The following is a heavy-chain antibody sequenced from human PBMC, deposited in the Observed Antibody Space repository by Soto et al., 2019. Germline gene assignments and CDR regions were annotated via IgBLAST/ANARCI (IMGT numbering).Heavy chain of an antibody. D-gene: IGHD3-22*01. Sequence: QVQLVQSGAEVKKPGASVKVSCKASGYTFPSYGINWVRQAPGQGLEWMGWINPYNGNTNYAQHLQGRVTMTIDTSTSTVYMELRSLRSDDTAVYYCARVFYYDSSGYYPDYWDQGTLVTVSS. V-gene: IGHV1-18*04. CDR1: GYTFPSYG. CDR2: INPYNGNT. J-gene: IGHJ4*02. CDR3: ARVFYYDSSGYYPDY.